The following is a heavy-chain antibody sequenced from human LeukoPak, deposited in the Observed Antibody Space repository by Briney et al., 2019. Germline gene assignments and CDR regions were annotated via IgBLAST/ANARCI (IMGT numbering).Heavy chain of an antibody. Sequence: GGSLRLSCAASGFTFSDYYMSWIRQAPEKGLEWVSYISSSGSTIYYADSVKGRFTISRDNAKNSLYLQMNSLRAEDTAVYYCAFFSDYYYGMDVWGQGTTVTVSS. J-gene: IGHJ6*02. D-gene: IGHD3-10*01. CDR2: ISSSGSTI. V-gene: IGHV3-11*01. CDR1: GFTFSDYY. CDR3: AFFSDYYYGMDV.